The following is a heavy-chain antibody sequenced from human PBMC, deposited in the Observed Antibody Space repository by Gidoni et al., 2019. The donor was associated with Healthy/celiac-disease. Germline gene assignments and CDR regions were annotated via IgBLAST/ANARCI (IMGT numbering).Heavy chain of an antibody. D-gene: IGHD6-13*01. Sequence: QVQLQQWGAGLLKPSETLSLTCAAYGGSFRGYYWSWIRQPPGKGLEWIGEINHSGSTNYNPSLKSRVTISVDTSKNQFSLKLSSVTAADTAVYYCARGRDIAAAGRWFDPWGQGTLVTVSS. V-gene: IGHV4-34*01. CDR3: ARGRDIAAAGRWFDP. CDR1: GGSFRGYY. J-gene: IGHJ5*02. CDR2: INHSGST.